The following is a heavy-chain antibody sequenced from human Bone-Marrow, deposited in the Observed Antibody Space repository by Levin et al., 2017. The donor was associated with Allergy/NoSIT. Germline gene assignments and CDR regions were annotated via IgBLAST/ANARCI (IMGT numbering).Heavy chain of an antibody. CDR2: ITWNSATI. CDR1: GFTFDDYA. Sequence: PGGSLRLSCAASGFTFDDYAMHWVRQAPGRGLEWVAGITWNSATIVYADSVKGRFTISRDNARPSLFLQMNSLRADDTALYFCVKDWSWNFGGGEFWGPGTQVSVSS. V-gene: IGHV3-9*01. J-gene: IGHJ4*02. D-gene: IGHD1-7*01. CDR3: VKDWSWNFGGGEF.